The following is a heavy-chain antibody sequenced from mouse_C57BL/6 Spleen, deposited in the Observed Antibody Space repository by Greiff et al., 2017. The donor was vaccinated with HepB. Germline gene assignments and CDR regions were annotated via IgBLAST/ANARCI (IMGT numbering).Heavy chain of an antibody. V-gene: IGHV2-5*01. CDR3: AKNAGGSSYYWYFDV. CDR1: GFSLTSYG. CDR2: IWRGGST. D-gene: IGHD1-1*01. J-gene: IGHJ1*03. Sequence: VQLVESGPGLVQPSQSLSITCTVSGFSLTSYGVHWVRQSPGKGLEWLGVIWRGGSTDYNAAFMSRLSITKDNSKSQVFFKMNSLQADDTAIYYCAKNAGGSSYYWYFDVWGTGTTVTVSS.